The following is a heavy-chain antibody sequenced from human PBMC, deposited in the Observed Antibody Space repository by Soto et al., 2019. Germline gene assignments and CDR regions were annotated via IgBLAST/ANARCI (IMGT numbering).Heavy chain of an antibody. J-gene: IGHJ6*02. D-gene: IGHD6-13*01. CDR3: ARHRAMGGSSWYYYYGVDV. CDR2: IYYSGST. Sequence: SETLSLTCTVSGGSISSSSYYWGWIRQPPGKGLEWIGSIYYSGSTYYNPSLKSRVTISVDTSKNQFSLKLSSVTAADTAAYYCARHRAMGGSSWYYYYGVDVWGQGTTVTVSS. CDR1: GGSISSSSYY. V-gene: IGHV4-39*01.